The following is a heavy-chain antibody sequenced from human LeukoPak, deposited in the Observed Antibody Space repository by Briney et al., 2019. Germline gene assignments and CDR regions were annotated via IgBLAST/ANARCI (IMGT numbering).Heavy chain of an antibody. CDR3: ARHVKGYLY. CDR1: GGSISSYY. V-gene: IGHV4-59*08. CDR2: IYYSGST. J-gene: IGHJ4*02. D-gene: IGHD5-18*01. Sequence: SETLSLTCTVSGGSISSYYWSWIRQPPGKGLEWIGYIYYSGSTNYNPSLKSRVTISVDTSKNQFSLELSSVTAADTAVYYCARHVKGYLYWGQGTLVTVSS.